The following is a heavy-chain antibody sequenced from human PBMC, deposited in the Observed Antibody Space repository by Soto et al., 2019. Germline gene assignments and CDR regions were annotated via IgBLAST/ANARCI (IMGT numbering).Heavy chain of an antibody. CDR3: ARDRNSVVPAAYKADYYYYYMDV. J-gene: IGHJ6*03. Sequence: EVQLVESGGGLVQPGGSLRLSCAASGFTVSSNYMSWVRQAPGKGLEWVSVIYSGGSTYYADSVKGRFTISRDNSKNTLYLQMNSLRAEDTAVYYCARDRNSVVPAAYKADYYYYYMDVWGKGTTVTVSS. V-gene: IGHV3-66*01. CDR2: IYSGGST. D-gene: IGHD2-2*01. CDR1: GFTVSSNY.